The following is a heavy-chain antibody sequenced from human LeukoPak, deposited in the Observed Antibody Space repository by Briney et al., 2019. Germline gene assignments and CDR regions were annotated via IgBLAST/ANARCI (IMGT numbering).Heavy chain of an antibody. V-gene: IGHV1-2*02. Sequence: ASVKVSCKASGYTFTGYYMHWVRQAPGQGLEWMGWINPNSGGTNYAQKFQGRVTISADKSTNTAYLQWSSLQASDTAMYYCARTADISTGFGSDYWGQGTLVTVSS. CDR3: ARTADISTGFGSDY. D-gene: IGHD3-9*01. CDR2: INPNSGGT. CDR1: GYTFTGYY. J-gene: IGHJ4*02.